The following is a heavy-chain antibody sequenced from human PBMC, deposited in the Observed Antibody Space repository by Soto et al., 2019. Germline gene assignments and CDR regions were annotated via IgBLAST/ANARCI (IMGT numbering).Heavy chain of an antibody. D-gene: IGHD6-13*01. CDR2: IKQDGSEK. Sequence: GGSLRLSCAASGFTFSSYWMSWVRQAPGKGLEWVANIKQDGSEKYYVDSVKGRFTISRDNAKNSLYLQMNSLRAEDTAVYYCARSFGYSSSQPYYYYYMDVWGKGTTVTVSS. CDR1: GFTFSSYW. J-gene: IGHJ6*03. CDR3: ARSFGYSSSQPYYYYYMDV. V-gene: IGHV3-7*01.